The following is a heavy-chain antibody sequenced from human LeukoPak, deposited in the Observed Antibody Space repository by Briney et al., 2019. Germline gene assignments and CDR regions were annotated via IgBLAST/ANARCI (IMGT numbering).Heavy chain of an antibody. J-gene: IGHJ3*02. CDR3: ARGVVVTAVDAFDI. CDR1: GGTFSSYA. CDR2: IIPILGIA. D-gene: IGHD2-21*02. Sequence: GASVKVSCTASGGTFSSYAISWVRQAPGQGLEWMGRIIPILGIANYAQKFQGRVTITADKSTSTAYMELSSLRSEDTAVYYCARGVVVTAVDAFDIWGQGTMVTVSS. V-gene: IGHV1-69*04.